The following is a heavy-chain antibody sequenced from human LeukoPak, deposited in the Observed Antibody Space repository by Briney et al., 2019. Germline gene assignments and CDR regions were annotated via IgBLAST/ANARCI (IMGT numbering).Heavy chain of an antibody. Sequence: GESLKISCKGSGYSFANYWIAWVRQMPGKGLEWMGIIYPGDSDIRYSSSFQGQVTISADKSISTAYLQWSSLKASDTAMYYCARQRGSYRSALDYWGQGTLVTVSS. CDR1: GYSFANYW. J-gene: IGHJ4*02. CDR3: ARQRGSYRSALDY. V-gene: IGHV5-51*01. D-gene: IGHD1-26*01. CDR2: IYPGDSDI.